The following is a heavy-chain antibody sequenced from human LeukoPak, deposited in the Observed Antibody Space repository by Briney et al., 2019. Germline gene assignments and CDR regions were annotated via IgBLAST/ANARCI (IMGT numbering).Heavy chain of an antibody. D-gene: IGHD1-26*01. CDR2: IWYDGTNK. V-gene: IGHV3-33*06. CDR3: AKDLHKRVGATGNYFDY. CDR1: GFSFSTYA. Sequence: PGRSLRLSCAASGFSFSTYAMHWLRQAPGKGVEWVAVIWYDGTNKYYADSVKGRFTISRDNSKNTLYLQMNSLRVEDTAVYYCAKDLHKRVGATGNYFDYWGQGSLLTVSS. J-gene: IGHJ4*02.